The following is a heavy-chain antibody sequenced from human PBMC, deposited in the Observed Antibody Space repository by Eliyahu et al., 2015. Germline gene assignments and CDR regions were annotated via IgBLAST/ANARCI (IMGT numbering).Heavy chain of an antibody. J-gene: IGHJ4*02. V-gene: IGHV4-4*02. D-gene: IGHD3-9*01. CDR2: IYHSGST. CDR1: GGXIXSSNX. Sequence: QVQLQESGPGLVKPSGTLSLTXAVSGGXIXSSNXWSWVRQPPGKGLEXIGEIYHSGSTNDNPXLKSRVTISVDKSKNQFSLKLSSVTAADTAVYYCARRYFDWLSPCFDYWGQGTLVTVSS. CDR3: ARRYFDWLSPCFDY.